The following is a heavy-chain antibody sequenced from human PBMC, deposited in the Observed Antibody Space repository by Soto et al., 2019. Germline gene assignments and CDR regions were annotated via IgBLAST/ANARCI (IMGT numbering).Heavy chain of an antibody. CDR2: IWYDGSNK. D-gene: IGHD2-21*02. CDR1: GFTFSSYG. J-gene: IGHJ6*02. V-gene: IGHV3-33*01. Sequence: PGGSLRLSCAASGFTFSSYGMHWVRQAPGKGLEWVAVIWYDGSNKYYADSVKGRFTISRDNSKNTLYLQMNSLRAEDTAVYYCARDPKHIVVVTAPDYGMDVWGQGTTVTVSS. CDR3: ARDPKHIVVVTAPDYGMDV.